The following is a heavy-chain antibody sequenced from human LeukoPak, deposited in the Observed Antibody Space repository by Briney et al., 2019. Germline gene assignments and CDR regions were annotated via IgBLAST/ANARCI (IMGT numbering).Heavy chain of an antibody. Sequence: QAGGSLRLSCAASGFTFSSYAMSWVRQAPGKGLELVSGISGSGGRTYYADSVKSRFTISRDNSKNTVYLQMNSLRAEDTAVYYCAKGGVTIFGVDHYYYMDVWGKGTTVTVSS. J-gene: IGHJ6*03. D-gene: IGHD3-3*01. CDR1: GFTFSSYA. CDR2: ISGSGGRT. CDR3: AKGGVTIFGVDHYYYMDV. V-gene: IGHV3-23*01.